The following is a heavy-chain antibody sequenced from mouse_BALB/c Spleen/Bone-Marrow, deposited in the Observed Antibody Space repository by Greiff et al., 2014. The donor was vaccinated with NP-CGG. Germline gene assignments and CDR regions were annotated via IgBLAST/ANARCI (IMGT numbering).Heavy chain of an antibody. Sequence: VQLQQSGAELVMPGASVKLSCTVSGFNIKDTYMHWVKQRPQQGLDWIGRIDPASDYSQYDPKFQGEATITADTSSNTAYLQLSSLTSEDTAVYFCASLTGTFDYWGQGTTLTVSS. CDR1: GFNIKDTY. CDR2: IDPASDYS. V-gene: IGHV14-3*02. J-gene: IGHJ2*01. D-gene: IGHD4-1*01. CDR3: ASLTGTFDY.